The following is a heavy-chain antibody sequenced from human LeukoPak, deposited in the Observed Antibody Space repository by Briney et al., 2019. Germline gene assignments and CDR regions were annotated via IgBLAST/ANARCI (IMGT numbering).Heavy chain of an antibody. CDR3: ASRTYFYDSSGYYYAPLDF. CDR2: IIPILGTP. J-gene: IGHJ4*02. D-gene: IGHD3-22*01. CDR1: GGTFSSHA. Sequence: GASVKVSCKASGGTFSSHAISWVRQAPGQGLDWMGGIIPILGTPNYAQKFQGRVTITADESTSTAYMELSSLRSDDTAVYYCASRTYFYDSSGYYYAPLDFWGQGTLVTVSS. V-gene: IGHV1-69*01.